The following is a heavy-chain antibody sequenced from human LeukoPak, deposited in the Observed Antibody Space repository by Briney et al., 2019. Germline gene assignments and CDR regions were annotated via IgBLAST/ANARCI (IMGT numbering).Heavy chain of an antibody. CDR1: GGSISSSSYY. CDR2: INHSGST. D-gene: IGHD1-26*01. Sequence: SETLSLTCTVSGGSISSSSYYWSWIRQPPGKGLEWIGEINHSGSTNYNPSLKSRVTISVDTSKNQFSLKLSSVTAADTAVYYCARTETGIVGYDYWGQGTLVTVSS. J-gene: IGHJ4*02. V-gene: IGHV4-39*07. CDR3: ARTETGIVGYDY.